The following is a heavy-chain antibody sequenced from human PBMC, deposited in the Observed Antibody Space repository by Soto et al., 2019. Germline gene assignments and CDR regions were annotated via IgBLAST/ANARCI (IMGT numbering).Heavy chain of an antibody. CDR2: INPKNGAA. V-gene: IGHV1-2*04. CDR3: ARDRYSHYYDSSGYYQQFDY. D-gene: IGHD3-22*01. CDR1: GYSFTGYS. Sequence: GASVKVSCKASGYSFTGYSMHWVRQAPGQGLEWMGWINPKNGAANYARKFQGWVTMTGDESTSTVYMELSSLRSEDTAVYYCARDRYSHYYDSSGYYQQFDYWGQGTLVTVSS. J-gene: IGHJ4*02.